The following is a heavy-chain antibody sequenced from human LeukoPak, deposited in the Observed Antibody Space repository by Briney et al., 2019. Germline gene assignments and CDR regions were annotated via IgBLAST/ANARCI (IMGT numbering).Heavy chain of an antibody. J-gene: IGHJ4*02. Sequence: GGSRRLSCAASGFTFSSYAMSWVRQAPGKGLEWVSAISGSGGSTYYADSVKGRFTISRDNSKNTLYLQMNSLRAEDTAVYYCAKDHTMIVAFDYWGQGTLVTVSS. CDR1: GFTFSSYA. D-gene: IGHD3-22*01. V-gene: IGHV3-23*01. CDR2: ISGSGGST. CDR3: AKDHTMIVAFDY.